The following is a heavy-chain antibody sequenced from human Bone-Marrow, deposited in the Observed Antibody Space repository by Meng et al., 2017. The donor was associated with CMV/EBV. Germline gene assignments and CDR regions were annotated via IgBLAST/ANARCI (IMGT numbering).Heavy chain of an antibody. D-gene: IGHD6-13*01. CDR1: TFSDYY. J-gene: IGHJ5*02. V-gene: IGHV3-11*06. Sequence: TFSDYYMNWIRQPPGKGLEWVSYISSSSSYTNYADSVKGRFTISRDNAKNSLYLQMNSLRAEDTAVYYCARSRYSSSWYPSGGDWFDPWGQGTLVTVSS. CDR2: ISSSSSYT. CDR3: ARSRYSSSWYPSGGDWFDP.